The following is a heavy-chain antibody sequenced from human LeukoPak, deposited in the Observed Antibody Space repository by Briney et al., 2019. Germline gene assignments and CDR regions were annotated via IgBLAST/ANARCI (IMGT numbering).Heavy chain of an antibody. Sequence: SENLSLTCSVSGASISSSYWSWIRQPPGKGLEWIGYIYYSGTTKYNPSLKSRVTISVDTSKNQFSLKVNSVAAADTAVYYCARGQPQRYSSGWYVNWFDPWGQGTLVTVSS. D-gene: IGHD6-19*01. CDR1: GASISSSY. V-gene: IGHV4-59*01. CDR2: IYYSGTT. CDR3: ARGQPQRYSSGWYVNWFDP. J-gene: IGHJ5*02.